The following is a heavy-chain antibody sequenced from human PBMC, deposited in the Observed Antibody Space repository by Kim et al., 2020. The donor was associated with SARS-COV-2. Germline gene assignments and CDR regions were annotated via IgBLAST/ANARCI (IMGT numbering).Heavy chain of an antibody. V-gene: IGHV3-23*01. Sequence: DSASGRFTISRANSKNTLYLQMNSLRAEDTAVYYCAKGRFAAVPEPCLRYWGQGTLVTVSS. D-gene: IGHD6-19*01. CDR3: AKGRFAAVPEPCLRY. J-gene: IGHJ4*02.